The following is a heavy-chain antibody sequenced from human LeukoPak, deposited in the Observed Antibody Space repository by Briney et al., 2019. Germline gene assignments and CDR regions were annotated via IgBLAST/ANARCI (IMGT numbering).Heavy chain of an antibody. CDR1: GYTFTGYY. V-gene: IGHV1-2*02. Sequence: ASVKASCKASGYTFTGYYMHWVRQAPGQGLEWMGWINPNSGGTNYAQKFQGRVTMTRDTSISTAYMELSRLRSDDTAVYYCARVAGTLFNYHFDYWGQGTLVTVSS. J-gene: IGHJ4*02. D-gene: IGHD4-11*01. CDR3: ARVAGTLFNYHFDY. CDR2: INPNSGGT.